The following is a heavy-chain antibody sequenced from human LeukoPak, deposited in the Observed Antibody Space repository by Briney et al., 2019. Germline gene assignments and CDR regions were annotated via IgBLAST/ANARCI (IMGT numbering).Heavy chain of an antibody. CDR2: IPHDGSNK. Sequence: GRPRRLSCAASGFNFSRYAMHWVRKAPGKGLEWVAAIPHDGSNKYYADSVKGRFTISRDNSKNTLYLQMNSLRAEDTAVYYCARSRLIRRGNWFDPWGQGTLVTVSS. V-gene: IGHV3-30*04. J-gene: IGHJ5*02. CDR3: ARSRLIRRGNWFDP. CDR1: GFNFSRYA. D-gene: IGHD2-21*02.